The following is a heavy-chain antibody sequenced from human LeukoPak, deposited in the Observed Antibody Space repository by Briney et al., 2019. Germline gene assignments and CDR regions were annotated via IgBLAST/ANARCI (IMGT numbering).Heavy chain of an antibody. J-gene: IGHJ3*02. CDR1: GFTFSSYA. V-gene: IGHV3-23*01. D-gene: IGHD3-22*01. Sequence: GGSLRLSCAASGFTFSSYAMSWVRQAPGKGLGWVSAISGSGGSTYYADSVKGRFTISRDNSKNTLYLQMNSLRAEDTAVYYCAKDPRRTMTSIWGQGTMVTVSS. CDR2: ISGSGGST. CDR3: AKDPRRTMTSI.